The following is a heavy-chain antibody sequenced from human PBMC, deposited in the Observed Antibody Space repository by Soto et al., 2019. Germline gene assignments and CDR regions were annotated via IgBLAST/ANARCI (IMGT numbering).Heavy chain of an antibody. Sequence: EVQLVQSGGGSVQPGGSLRLPCAASGFTFTNYWMHWVRQVPGKGLVWVSRIDGVGTGTSYSDSVRGRFTISRDNAESMLYLQMNSLRAEDTAVYYCTTVLEYWGQGTLVTVSS. CDR1: GFTFTNYW. CDR2: IDGVGTGT. J-gene: IGHJ4*02. D-gene: IGHD1-1*01. CDR3: TTVLEY. V-gene: IGHV3-74*01.